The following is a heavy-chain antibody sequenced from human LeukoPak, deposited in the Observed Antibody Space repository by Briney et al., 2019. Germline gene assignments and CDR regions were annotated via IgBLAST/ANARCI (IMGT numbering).Heavy chain of an antibody. V-gene: IGHV3-74*01. CDR2: ISTDETIT. CDR3: AKGHCSSTGCPRSYFDY. D-gene: IGHD2-2*01. J-gene: IGHJ4*02. Sequence: GGSLRLSCAASGFTFSMYWMHWVRQAPGKGLLWVSRISTDETITTYGDSAKGRFTISRENPKNTLYLQMNSLRAEDTAVYYCAKGHCSSTGCPRSYFDYWGQGTLVTVSS. CDR1: GFTFSMYW.